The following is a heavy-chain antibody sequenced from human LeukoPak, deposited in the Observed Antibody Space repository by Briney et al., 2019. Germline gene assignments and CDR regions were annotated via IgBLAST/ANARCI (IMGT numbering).Heavy chain of an antibody. CDR2: ISYDGSNK. CDR3: ARIPLRYFDSPFDY. J-gene: IGHJ4*02. CDR1: GFTFSSYA. Sequence: GSLRLSCAASGFTFSSYAMHWVRQAPGKGLEWVAVISYDGSNKYYADSVKGRFTISRDNSKNTLYLQMNSLRAEDTAVYYCARIPLRYFDSPFDYWGQGTLVTVSS. V-gene: IGHV3-30-3*01. D-gene: IGHD3-9*01.